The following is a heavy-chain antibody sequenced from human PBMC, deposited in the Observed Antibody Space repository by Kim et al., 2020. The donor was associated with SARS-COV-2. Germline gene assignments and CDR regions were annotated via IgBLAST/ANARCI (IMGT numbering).Heavy chain of an antibody. CDR3: AGELGTTYFFDS. CDR1: GYTFTNYK. Sequence: ASVKVSCRASGYTFTNYKMHWVRQAPGQAFEWVGIIDLSGGTNYAQRFHGRITMTRDTSTSTVYMELTRLRSDDTAVYYCAGELGTTYFFDSWGQGTLVTVSS. V-gene: IGHV1-46*01. CDR2: IDLSGGT. D-gene: IGHD1-7*01. J-gene: IGHJ4*02.